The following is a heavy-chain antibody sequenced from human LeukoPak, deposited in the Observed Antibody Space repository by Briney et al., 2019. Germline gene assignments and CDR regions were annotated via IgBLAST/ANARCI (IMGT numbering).Heavy chain of an antibody. Sequence: SETLSPTCAVYGGSFSGYYWSWIRQPPGKGLEWIGEIKHSGSTNYNPSFKSRVTISVDTPKNQFSLKLSSVTAADTAVYYCARESVASGGFNWFDPWGQGTLVTVSS. J-gene: IGHJ5*02. CDR3: ARESVASGGFNWFDP. CDR1: GGSFSGYY. V-gene: IGHV4-34*01. CDR2: IKHSGST. D-gene: IGHD2-21*01.